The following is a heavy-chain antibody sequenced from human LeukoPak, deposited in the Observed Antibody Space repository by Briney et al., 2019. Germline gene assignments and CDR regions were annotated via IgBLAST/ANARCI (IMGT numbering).Heavy chain of an antibody. CDR3: ARGKWFGELLSAPPDY. D-gene: IGHD3-10*01. CDR1: GYTFSKK. J-gene: IGHJ4*02. Sequence: ASVKVSCKASGYTFSKKMHWVRQAPGQGLEWMGWINPNSGDTFYAQDFQGRVTMTSDTSISTAYMELSRLRSDDTAVYYCARGKWFGELLSAPPDYWGQGTLVTVSS. V-gene: IGHV1-2*02. CDR2: INPNSGDT.